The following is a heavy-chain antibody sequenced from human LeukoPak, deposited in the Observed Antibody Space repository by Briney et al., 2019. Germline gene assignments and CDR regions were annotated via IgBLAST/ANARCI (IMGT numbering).Heavy chain of an antibody. CDR3: ARDDFWSGYQAYDAFDI. D-gene: IGHD3-3*01. Sequence: GGSLRLSCAASGFTFSSYSMNWVRQAPGKGLEWVSSISSSSSYIYYADSVKGRFTISRDNAKNSLYLQMNSLRAEDTAVYYRARDDFWSGYQAYDAFDIWGQGTMVTVSS. CDR1: GFTFSSYS. J-gene: IGHJ3*02. CDR2: ISSSSSYI. V-gene: IGHV3-21*01.